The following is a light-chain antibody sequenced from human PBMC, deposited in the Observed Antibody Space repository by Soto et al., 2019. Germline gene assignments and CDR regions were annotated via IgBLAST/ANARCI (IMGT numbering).Light chain of an antibody. CDR3: HQASSFPYP. CDR1: QDIQKW. J-gene: IGKJ3*01. Sequence: DIQMTQSPSFVSASVGDTINITCRASQDIQKWLAWYQQKPGKAPKFLIYAASNLESGVSSRFSGSGSGTEFSLTISRLQTEDFATYFCHQASSFPYPFGPGTKVDIK. V-gene: IGKV1-12*01. CDR2: AAS.